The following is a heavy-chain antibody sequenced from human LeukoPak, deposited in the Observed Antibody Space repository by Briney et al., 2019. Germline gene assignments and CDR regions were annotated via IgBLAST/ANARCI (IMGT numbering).Heavy chain of an antibody. CDR1: GGSISSYY. CDR2: IYSSGST. CDR3: AKRADYGLDV. J-gene: IGHJ6*02. V-gene: IGHV4-4*07. Sequence: SETLSLTCTVSGGSISSYYWSWIRQPAGKGLEWIGRIYSSGSTNYNPSLKSRVTISVDTSKNEFSLKLSSVTAADTAVYYCAKRADYGLDVWGQGTTVTVSS.